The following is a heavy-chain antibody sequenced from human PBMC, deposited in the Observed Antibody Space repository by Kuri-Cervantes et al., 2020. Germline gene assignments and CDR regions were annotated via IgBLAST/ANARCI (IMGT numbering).Heavy chain of an antibody. CDR1: GFTFSGYG. CDR2: IWYDGSNK. V-gene: IGHV3-33*01. D-gene: IGHD3-16*01. Sequence: GESLKISCTASGFTFSGYGMHWVRQAPGKGLEWVAVIWYDGSNKYYADSVKGRFTISRDNSKNTLYLQMNSLRAEDTAVYHCARGHHDYIWGSYGIDYRGQGTLVTVSS. J-gene: IGHJ4*02. CDR3: ARGHHDYIWGSYGIDY.